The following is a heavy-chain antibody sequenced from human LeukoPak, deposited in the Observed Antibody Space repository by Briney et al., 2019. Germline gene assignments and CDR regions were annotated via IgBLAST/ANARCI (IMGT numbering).Heavy chain of an antibody. Sequence: GGSLRLSCAASGFTFSSYAMHWVRQAPGKGLEWVSTIGGSGVTKFYADSVEGRFTISRDNSNNALFLQMNSLRAEDMAIYYCAGGASSWEYTTFDVWGQGTIVTVSS. CDR3: AGGASSWEYTTFDV. CDR1: GFTFSSYA. D-gene: IGHD6-13*01. V-gene: IGHV3-23*01. CDR2: IGGSGVTK. J-gene: IGHJ3*01.